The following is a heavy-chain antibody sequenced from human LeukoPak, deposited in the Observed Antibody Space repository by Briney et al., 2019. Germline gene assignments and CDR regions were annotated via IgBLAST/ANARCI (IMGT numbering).Heavy chain of an antibody. J-gene: IGHJ4*02. Sequence: SGGSLRLSCAASGFTFDDYAMHWVRQAPGKGLEWVSGISWNSGSIGYADSVKGRFTISRDNAKNSLYLQMNSLRAEDTALYYCAKESSYCSSTSCYFFDYWGQGTLVTVSS. CDR3: AKESSYCSSTSCYFFDY. CDR1: GFTFDDYA. D-gene: IGHD2-2*01. CDR2: ISWNSGSI. V-gene: IGHV3-9*01.